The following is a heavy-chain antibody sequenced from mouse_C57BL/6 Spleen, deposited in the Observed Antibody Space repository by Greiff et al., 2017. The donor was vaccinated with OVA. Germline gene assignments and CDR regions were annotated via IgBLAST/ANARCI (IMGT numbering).Heavy chain of an antibody. CDR1: GYTFTSYT. J-gene: IGHJ1*03. V-gene: IGHV1-4*01. CDR2: INPSSGYT. D-gene: IGHD1-1*01. Sequence: QVHVKQSGAELARPGASVKMSCKASGYTFTSYTMHWVKQRPGQGLEWIGYINPSSGYTKYNQKFKDKATLTADKSSSTAYMQLSSLTSEDSAVYYCARGGYGSSYGYFDVWGTGTTVTVSS. CDR3: ARGGYGSSYGYFDV.